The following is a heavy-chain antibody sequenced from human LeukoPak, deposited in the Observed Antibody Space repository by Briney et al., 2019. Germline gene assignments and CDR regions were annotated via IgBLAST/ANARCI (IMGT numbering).Heavy chain of an antibody. Sequence: GESLRLSCTASGFTFSDYNMNWVRQALGKGLEWISYISSRSSTIYYADSVKGRFTISRDNAQNSLHLQMNSLRDEDTAVYYCARDVDTGLVTPPLDYWGQGTLVTVSS. CDR1: GFTFSDYN. CDR2: ISSRSSTI. J-gene: IGHJ4*02. D-gene: IGHD5-18*01. V-gene: IGHV3-48*02. CDR3: ARDVDTGLVTPPLDY.